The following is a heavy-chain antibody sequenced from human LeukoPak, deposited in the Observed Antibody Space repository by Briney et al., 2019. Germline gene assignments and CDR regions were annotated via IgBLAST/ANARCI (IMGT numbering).Heavy chain of an antibody. Sequence: SETLSLTCTVSGGSISSGSYYWSWIRQPAGNGLEWIGRIYTSGNTNYSPSLKSRVTISLDTSKNQFSLRLSSVTAADTAIYFCARVKNELIHNYYYMDVWGKGTTVTISS. D-gene: IGHD3-10*01. CDR3: ARVKNELIHNYYYMDV. CDR2: IYTSGNT. CDR1: GGSISSGSYY. V-gene: IGHV4-61*02. J-gene: IGHJ6*03.